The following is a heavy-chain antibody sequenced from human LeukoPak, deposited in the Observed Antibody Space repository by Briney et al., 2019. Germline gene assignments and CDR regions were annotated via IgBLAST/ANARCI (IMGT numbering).Heavy chain of an antibody. J-gene: IGHJ4*02. V-gene: IGHV4-61*08. CDR3: ARVKIGHFDY. CDR2: IYYSGST. CDR1: GGSVSSGGYY. Sequence: SETLSLTCTVSGGSVSSGGYYWSWIRQPPGKGLEWIGYIYYSGSTNYNPSLKSRVTISVDTSKNQFSLKLSSVTAADTAVYYCARVKIGHFDYWGQGTLVTVSS.